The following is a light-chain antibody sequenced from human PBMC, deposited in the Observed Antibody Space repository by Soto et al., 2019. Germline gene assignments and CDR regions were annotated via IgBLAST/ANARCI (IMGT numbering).Light chain of an antibody. V-gene: IGLV3-25*02. J-gene: IGLJ2*01. CDR2: KDS. Sequence: YELTQPPSVSVSPGQTARITCSGDALPKQYAYWYQQKPGQAPVLVIYKDSERPSGIPERFSGSSSGTTVTLTISGVQAEDEADYYCQSADSSGTYQVFGGGTKLTVL. CDR1: ALPKQY. CDR3: QSADSSGTYQV.